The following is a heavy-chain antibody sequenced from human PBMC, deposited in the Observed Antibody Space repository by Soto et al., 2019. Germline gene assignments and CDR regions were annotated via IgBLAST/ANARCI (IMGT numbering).Heavy chain of an antibody. CDR3: ARGIVVVKTYFDY. CDR2: IYYSGST. V-gene: IGHV4-31*03. CDR1: GGSISSGGYY. D-gene: IGHD3-22*01. J-gene: IGHJ4*02. Sequence: QVQLQESGPGLVKPSQTLSLTCTVSGGSISSGGYYWSWIRQHPGKGLEWIEYIYYSGSTYYNPSLKSRVTISVDTSKNQFSLKLSSVTAADTAVYYCARGIVVVKTYFDYWGQGTLVTVSS.